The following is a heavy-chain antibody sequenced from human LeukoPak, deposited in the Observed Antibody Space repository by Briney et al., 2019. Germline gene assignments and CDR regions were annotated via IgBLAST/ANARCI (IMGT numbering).Heavy chain of an antibody. V-gene: IGHV4-39*01. CDR2: IYYSGGT. D-gene: IGHD3-10*01. J-gene: IGHJ2*01. CDR1: GGSISSSSYY. CDR3: ARQHSSGMSYFDL. Sequence: PSETLSLTCTVSGGSISSSSYYWGWIRQPPGKGLEWSGSIYYSGGTYYNPSLKSRVTISVDTSKNQFSLKLSSVTAADTAVYYCARQHSSGMSYFDLWGRGTLVTVSS.